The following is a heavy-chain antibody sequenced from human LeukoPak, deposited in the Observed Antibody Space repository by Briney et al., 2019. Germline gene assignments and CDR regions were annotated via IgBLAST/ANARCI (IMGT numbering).Heavy chain of an antibody. CDR1: GFTFSSYA. Sequence: PGGSLRLSCAASGFTFSSYAMSWVRQAPGKGLEWVSAISGSGGSTYYADSVKGRFTISRDNSKNTLYLQMNSLRAEDTAVYYCARGTLLWFGELSDWGQGTLVTVSS. V-gene: IGHV3-23*01. D-gene: IGHD3-10*01. J-gene: IGHJ4*02. CDR2: ISGSGGST. CDR3: ARGTLLWFGELSD.